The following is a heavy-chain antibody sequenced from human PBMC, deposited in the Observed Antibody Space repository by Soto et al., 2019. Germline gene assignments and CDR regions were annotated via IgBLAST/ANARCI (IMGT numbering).Heavy chain of an antibody. Sequence: SVKVSCKASGGTFSSYAISWVRQAPGQGLEWMGGIIPIFGTANYAQKFQGRVTITADESTSTAYMELSSLRSEDKAVYYCARANYYDSSGYYDYWGKGTLVTVSS. CDR2: IIPIFGTA. V-gene: IGHV1-69*13. D-gene: IGHD3-22*01. CDR3: ARANYYDSSGYYDY. CDR1: GGTFSSYA. J-gene: IGHJ4*02.